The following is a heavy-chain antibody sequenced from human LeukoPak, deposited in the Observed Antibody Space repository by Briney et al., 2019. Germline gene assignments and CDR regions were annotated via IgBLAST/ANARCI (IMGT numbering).Heavy chain of an antibody. J-gene: IGHJ4*02. D-gene: IGHD1-26*01. CDR1: GFTFSSYS. CDR3: ARAQTWELLPIFPDY. V-gene: IGHV3-21*01. CDR2: ISSSSYI. Sequence: GGSLRLSCAASGFTFSSYSMNWVRQAPGKGLEWVSSISSSSYIYYADSVKGRFTISRDNAKNSLYLQMNSLRAEDTAVYYCARAQTWELLPIFPDYWGQGTLVTVSS.